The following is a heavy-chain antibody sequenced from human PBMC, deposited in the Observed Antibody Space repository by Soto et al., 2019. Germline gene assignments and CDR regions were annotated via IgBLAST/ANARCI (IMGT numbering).Heavy chain of an antibody. D-gene: IGHD3-10*01. Sequence: VGSLRLSCAASGVTFTSYAMTWVRQVPGEGLQWVSSISKSGDSTYYADSVKGRFTTSRDNSKNTLYLQMNSLRAEGTAIYYCAKGSFGFDYWGQGTLVTVSS. CDR1: GVTFTSYA. V-gene: IGHV3-23*01. J-gene: IGHJ4*02. CDR3: AKGSFGFDY. CDR2: ISKSGDST.